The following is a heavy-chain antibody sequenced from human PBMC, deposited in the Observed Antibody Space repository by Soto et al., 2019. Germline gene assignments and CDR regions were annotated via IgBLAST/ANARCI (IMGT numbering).Heavy chain of an antibody. J-gene: IGHJ6*02. CDR2: ISYDGSNK. D-gene: IGHD1-26*01. Sequence: GGSLRLSCAASGFTFSSYGMHWVRQAPGKGLEWVAVISYDGSNKYYADSVKGRFTISRDNSKNTLYLQMNSLRAEDTAVDYCANSPGRATTDYYYYGMDVWGQGTTVTVSS. CDR1: GFTFSSYG. V-gene: IGHV3-30*18. CDR3: ANSPGRATTDYYYYGMDV.